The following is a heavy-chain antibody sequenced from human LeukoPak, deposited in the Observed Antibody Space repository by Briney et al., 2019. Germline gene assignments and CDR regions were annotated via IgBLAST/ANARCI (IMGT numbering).Heavy chain of an antibody. D-gene: IGHD2-15*01. CDR1: GGSFSGYY. J-gene: IGHJ6*03. V-gene: IGHV4-34*01. CDR3: ARGSARVATRYYYYMDV. CDR2: INHSGST. Sequence: SETLSLTCAVYGGSFSGYYWSWIRQPPGKGLEWIGEINHSGSTNYNPSLKSRVTISVDTSKNQFSLKLSSVPAADTAVYYCARGSARVATRYYYYMDVWGKGTTVTVSS.